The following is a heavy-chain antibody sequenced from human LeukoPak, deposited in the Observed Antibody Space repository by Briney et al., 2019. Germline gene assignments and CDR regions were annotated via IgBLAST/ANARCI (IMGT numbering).Heavy chain of an antibody. CDR2: IYSGGST. J-gene: IGHJ4*02. CDR3: ARGLMYYDSSGFGDY. CDR1: GFTVSSNY. V-gene: IGHV3-53*01. D-gene: IGHD3-22*01. Sequence: GGSLRLSCAASGFTVSSNYMSWVRQAPGKGLEWVSVIYSGGSTYYSDSVKGRFTISRDNSKNTLYLQMNSLRVEDTAVYYCARGLMYYDSSGFGDYWGQGTLVTVSS.